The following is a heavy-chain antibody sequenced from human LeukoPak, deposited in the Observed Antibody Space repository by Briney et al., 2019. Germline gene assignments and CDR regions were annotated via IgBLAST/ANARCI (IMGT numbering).Heavy chain of an antibody. Sequence: SGGSLRLSCAASGFTFSSYAMSWVRQAPGKGLEWVSAISGSGGSTYYADSVKGRFTISRDNSKNTLYLQVNSLRAEDTAVYYCAKARASSGTRSYFDYWGQGTLVTVSS. D-gene: IGHD3-22*01. V-gene: IGHV3-23*01. J-gene: IGHJ4*02. CDR2: ISGSGGST. CDR3: AKARASSGTRSYFDY. CDR1: GFTFSSYA.